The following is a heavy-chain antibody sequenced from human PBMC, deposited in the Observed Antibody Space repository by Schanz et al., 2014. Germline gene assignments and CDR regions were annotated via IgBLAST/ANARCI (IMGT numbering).Heavy chain of an antibody. Sequence: EVQLVESGGGVVRPGGSLRLSCAASGFTVSNSYIHWVRQAPGKGLEWVSTIYSSGSTYYADSVRGRFTISRDNSKNTLYLLMNSLRAEDTAVYYCAKDLISGWSGFDYWGQGTLXTVSS. CDR1: GFTVSNSY. CDR3: AKDLISGWSGFDY. CDR2: IYSSGST. J-gene: IGHJ4*02. D-gene: IGHD6-19*01. V-gene: IGHV3-66*01.